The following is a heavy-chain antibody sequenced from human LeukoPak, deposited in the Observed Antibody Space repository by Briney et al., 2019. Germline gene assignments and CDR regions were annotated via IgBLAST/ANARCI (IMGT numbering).Heavy chain of an antibody. Sequence: AGGSLRLSCAASGFTFSTFAMSWVRQAPGKGLEWVSSISVSGDSTYYADSVRGRFTISRDNSKNTLYLQTNSLRAEDTAVYYCAKGRVSFDYWGQGTLVTVSS. J-gene: IGHJ4*02. CDR1: GFTFSTFA. CDR2: ISVSGDST. CDR3: AKGRVSFDY. V-gene: IGHV3-23*01. D-gene: IGHD3-10*01.